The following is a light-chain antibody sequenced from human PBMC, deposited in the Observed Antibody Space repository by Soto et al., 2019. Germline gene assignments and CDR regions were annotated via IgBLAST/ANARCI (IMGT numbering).Light chain of an antibody. CDR1: QSVTSTY. CDR2: GAS. Sequence: EIVLTQSPGTLSLSPGERATLSCRASQSVTSTYLAWYQQKPGQAPRLLIYGASNRATGIPDRFSGSGSGTDFILTISSLEPEDFAVYYCQQYGTSPVTFGQGTRVGVK. CDR3: QQYGTSPVT. J-gene: IGKJ1*01. V-gene: IGKV3-20*01.